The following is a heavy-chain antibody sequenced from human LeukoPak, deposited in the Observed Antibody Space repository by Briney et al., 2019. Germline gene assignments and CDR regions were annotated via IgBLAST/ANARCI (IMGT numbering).Heavy chain of an antibody. CDR1: GFTFNDYY. CDR3: ATDGAGFDT. J-gene: IGHJ5*02. V-gene: IGHV3-11*01. CDR2: INIGGTNT. Sequence: PGGSLRLSCAASGFTFNDYYMSWIRQAPGKGLEWLSYINIGGTNTHYADAVKGRFTISRDNAKKSLYLEMNNLRAEDTAVYYCATDGAGFDTWGQGVLVTVSS.